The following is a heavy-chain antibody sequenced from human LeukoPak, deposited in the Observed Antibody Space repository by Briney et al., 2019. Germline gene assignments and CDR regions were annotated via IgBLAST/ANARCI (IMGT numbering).Heavy chain of an antibody. Sequence: AGSLRLSCAASGFTFSNYAMNWVRQAPGKGLEWVAAISGSSGRTYYADSVKGRFTISRNNSKNTLDLQMNRLRADDTAVYYCANRDYWGQGTLVTVSS. CDR1: GFTFSNYA. V-gene: IGHV3-23*01. CDR3: ANRDY. CDR2: ISGSSGRT. J-gene: IGHJ4*02.